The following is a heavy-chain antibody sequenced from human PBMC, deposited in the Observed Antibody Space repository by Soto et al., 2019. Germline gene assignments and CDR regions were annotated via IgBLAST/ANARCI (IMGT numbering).Heavy chain of an antibody. J-gene: IGHJ6*02. CDR3: ATAAAGTGYYYYYYGMDV. CDR1: GGTFSSYA. D-gene: IGHD6-13*01. Sequence: QVQLVQSGAEVKKPGSSVKASCKASGGTFSSYAISWVRQAPGQGLEWMGGIIPIFGTANYAQKFQGRVTITADESTSTAYMELSSLRSEDTAVYYCATAAAGTGYYYYYYGMDVWGQGTTVTVSS. CDR2: IIPIFGTA. V-gene: IGHV1-69*01.